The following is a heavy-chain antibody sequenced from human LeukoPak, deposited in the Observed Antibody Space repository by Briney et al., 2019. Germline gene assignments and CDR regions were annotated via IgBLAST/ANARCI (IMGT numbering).Heavy chain of an antibody. Sequence: GGSLRLSCAASGFTFSDYYMSWIRQAPGKGLEWVSYISSSGSTIYYADSVKGRFTISRDNAKNSLYLQMNSLRAEDTAVYYCARESDSSGWSYYYYGMDVWGQGTTVTVSS. V-gene: IGHV3-11*01. D-gene: IGHD6-19*01. CDR2: ISSSGSTI. CDR3: ARESDSSGWSYYYYGMDV. CDR1: GFTFSDYY. J-gene: IGHJ6*02.